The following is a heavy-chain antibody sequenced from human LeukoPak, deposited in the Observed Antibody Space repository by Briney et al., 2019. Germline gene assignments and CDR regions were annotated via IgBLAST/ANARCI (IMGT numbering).Heavy chain of an antibody. Sequence: GASVRVSCKASGYSFTGYYMHWVRQAPGQGLEWMGWINPKSGGTNFAQKFQGRVTMTRDMSTSTVYMELSSLRSEDTAVYYCARVGVGGPYYFDYWGQGTLVTVSS. V-gene: IGHV1-2*02. CDR1: GYSFTGYY. D-gene: IGHD1-26*01. CDR2: INPKSGGT. CDR3: ARVGVGGPYYFDY. J-gene: IGHJ4*02.